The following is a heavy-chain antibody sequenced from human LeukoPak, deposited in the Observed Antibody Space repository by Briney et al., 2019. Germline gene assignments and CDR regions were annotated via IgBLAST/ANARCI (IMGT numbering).Heavy chain of an antibody. V-gene: IGHV3-23*01. CDR2: IVGSGGST. CDR3: ARDLSYGMDV. CDR1: GFTFSSYA. Sequence: PGGSLRLSCAASGFTFSSYAMSWVRQAPGKGLEWVSGIVGSGGSTFYADSVRGRFTISRDNSKNTLYLQMNSLRAEDTAVYYCARDLSYGMDVWGQGTTVTVSS. J-gene: IGHJ6*02.